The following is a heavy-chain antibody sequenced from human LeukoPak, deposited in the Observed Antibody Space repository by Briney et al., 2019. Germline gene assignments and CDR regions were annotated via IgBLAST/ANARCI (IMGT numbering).Heavy chain of an antibody. CDR2: ISYDGSNK. Sequence: GGSLRLSCAASGFTFSSYGMHWVRQAPGKGLEWVAVISYDGSNKYYADSVKGRFTISRDNSKNTLYLQMNSLRAEDTAVYYCARDPKGIGLLGYNWFDPWGQGTLVTVSS. D-gene: IGHD7-27*01. CDR1: GFTFSSYG. CDR3: ARDPKGIGLLGYNWFDP. J-gene: IGHJ5*02. V-gene: IGHV3-30*03.